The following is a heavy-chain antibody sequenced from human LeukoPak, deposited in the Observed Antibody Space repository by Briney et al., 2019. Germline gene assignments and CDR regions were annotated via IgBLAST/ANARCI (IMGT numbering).Heavy chain of an antibody. CDR2: ISSTSTTK. CDR1: AFTFSNYG. CDR3: ARERTTIVSGTTIGAY. Sequence: PGGSLRLSCAASAFTFSNYGMNWVRQTPGKGLEWVSYISSTSTTKSYADSVKGRFTISRDNAKNSLYLQMTSLRAEDTAVYYCARERTTIVSGTTIGAYWGPGTLVTVSS. D-gene: IGHD2/OR15-2a*01. V-gene: IGHV3-48*01. J-gene: IGHJ4*02.